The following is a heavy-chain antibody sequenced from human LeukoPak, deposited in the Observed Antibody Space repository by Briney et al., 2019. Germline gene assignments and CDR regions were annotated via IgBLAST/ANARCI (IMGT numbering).Heavy chain of an antibody. Sequence: GGSLRLSCAASGFTFSSYGTHWVRQAPGKGLEWVAVISYDGSNKYYADSVKGRFTISRDNSKNTLYLQMNSLRAEDTAVYYCAKSVATWDYDSSDFDYWGQGTLVTVSS. D-gene: IGHD3-22*01. V-gene: IGHV3-30*18. J-gene: IGHJ4*02. CDR1: GFTFSSYG. CDR2: ISYDGSNK. CDR3: AKSVATWDYDSSDFDY.